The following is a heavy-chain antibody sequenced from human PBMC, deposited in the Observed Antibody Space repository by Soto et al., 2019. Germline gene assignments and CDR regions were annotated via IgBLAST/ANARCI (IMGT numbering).Heavy chain of an antibody. D-gene: IGHD6-13*01. CDR3: AREVAAAGDLEFDY. Sequence: PSETLSLTCTISGGSISSGGYYWSWIRQHPGKGLEWIGYIYYSGSTYYNPSLKSRVTISVDTSKNQFSLKLSSVTAADTAVYYCAREVAAAGDLEFDYWGQGTLVTVSS. CDR2: IYYSGST. J-gene: IGHJ4*02. V-gene: IGHV4-31*03. CDR1: GGSISSGGYY.